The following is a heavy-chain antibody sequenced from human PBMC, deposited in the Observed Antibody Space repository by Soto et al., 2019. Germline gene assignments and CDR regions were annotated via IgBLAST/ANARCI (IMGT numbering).Heavy chain of an antibody. Sequence: ASVKVSCKASGYTFTSYDINWVRQATGQGLEWMGWMNPNSGNTGYAQKFQGRVTMTRNTSISTAYMELSSLRSEDTAVYYCAKNSDDCSSTSCYYYYYYGMDVWGQGTTVTVSS. CDR3: AKNSDDCSSTSCYYYYYYGMDV. CDR2: MNPNSGNT. D-gene: IGHD2-2*01. V-gene: IGHV1-8*01. J-gene: IGHJ6*02. CDR1: GYTFTSYD.